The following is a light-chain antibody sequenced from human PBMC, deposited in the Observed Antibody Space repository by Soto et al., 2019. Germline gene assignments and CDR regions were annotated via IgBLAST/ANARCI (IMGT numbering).Light chain of an antibody. CDR3: QQRSNWPLT. CDR1: QSVSRI. V-gene: IGKV3-11*01. CDR2: EAS. J-gene: IGKJ4*01. Sequence: EIVRTQSPATLSVSPGERTTLSCRASQSVSRILAWYQQKPGLAPRLLIYEASNRASGIPARFSGRGSGTDFTLTISSLEPEDFAVYYCQQRSNWPLTFGGGTKVDIK.